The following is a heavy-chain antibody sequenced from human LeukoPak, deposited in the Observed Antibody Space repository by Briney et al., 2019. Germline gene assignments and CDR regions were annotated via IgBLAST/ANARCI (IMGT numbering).Heavy chain of an antibody. D-gene: IGHD6-13*01. Sequence: PSETLSLTYTVSGGSISSGSYYWSWIRQPAGKGLEWIGRIYTSGSTNYNPSLKSRVTISVDTSKNQFSLKLSSVTAADTAVYYCARERIFIAAAGLLLWGQGTLVTVSS. V-gene: IGHV4-61*02. CDR2: IYTSGST. CDR1: GGSISSGSYY. J-gene: IGHJ4*02. CDR3: ARERIFIAAAGLLL.